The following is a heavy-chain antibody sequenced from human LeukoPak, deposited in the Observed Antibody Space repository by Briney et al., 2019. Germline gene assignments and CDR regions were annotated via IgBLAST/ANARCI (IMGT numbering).Heavy chain of an antibody. CDR1: GGSISSYY. V-gene: IGHV4-59*12. CDR3: ARGIGSSWFTDYYYYYMDV. J-gene: IGHJ6*03. CDR2: IYYSGST. Sequence: SETLSLTCTVSGGSISSYYWSWIRQPPGKGLEWIGYIYYSGSTNYNPSLKSRVTMSVDTSKNQFSLKLSSVTAADTAVYYCARGIGSSWFTDYYYYYMDVWGKGTTVTISS. D-gene: IGHD6-13*01.